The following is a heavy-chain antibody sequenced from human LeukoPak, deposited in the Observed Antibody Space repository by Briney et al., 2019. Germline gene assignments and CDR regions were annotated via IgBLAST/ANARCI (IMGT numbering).Heavy chain of an antibody. V-gene: IGHV3-21*01. CDR1: GFTFSSYA. CDR2: ISSSSSYI. Sequence: GGSLRLSCAASGFTFSSYAMTWVRQAPGKGLEWVSSISSSSSYIYYADSVKGRFTISRDNAKNSLYLQMNSLRAEDTAVYYCARDDSSSWYVKFDYWGQGTLVTVSS. CDR3: ARDDSSSWYVKFDY. D-gene: IGHD6-13*01. J-gene: IGHJ4*02.